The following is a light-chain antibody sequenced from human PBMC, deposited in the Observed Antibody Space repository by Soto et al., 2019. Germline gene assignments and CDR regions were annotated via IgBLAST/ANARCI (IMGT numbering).Light chain of an antibody. CDR3: QKDNNAPRT. Sequence: DIQMTQSPSSLSASVGDTVTITCRASQGISNYLAWYQQKPGQVPNLLIYAASTLQSGVPSRFSGSGSGTDFTLTISSLLPEDVATYYYQKDNNAPRTFGQGTKVEI. J-gene: IGKJ1*01. V-gene: IGKV1-27*01. CDR2: AAS. CDR1: QGISNY.